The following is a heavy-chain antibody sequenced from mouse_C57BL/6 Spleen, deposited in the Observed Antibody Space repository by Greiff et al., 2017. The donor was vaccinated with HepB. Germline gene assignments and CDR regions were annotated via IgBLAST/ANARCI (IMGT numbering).Heavy chain of an antibody. CDR1: GYTFTSYW. J-gene: IGHJ2*01. Sequence: QVQLQQPGAELVMPGASVKLSCKASGYTFTSYWMHWVKQRPGQGLEWIGEIDPSDSYTNYNQKFKGKFTLTVDKSSSTAYMQLSSLTSEDSAVYYCARGGTTPVVRVDFDYWGQGTTLTVSS. V-gene: IGHV1-69*01. D-gene: IGHD1-1*01. CDR3: ARGGTTPVVRVDFDY. CDR2: IDPSDSYT.